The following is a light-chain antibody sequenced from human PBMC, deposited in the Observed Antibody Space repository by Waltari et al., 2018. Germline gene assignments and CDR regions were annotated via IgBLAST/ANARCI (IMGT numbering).Light chain of an antibody. J-gene: IGLJ1*01. CDR3: AAWDDSLNGQV. CDR1: SSHIGNNV. CDR2: YDD. Sequence: QSVLTPPPSVSGAPRERVTISCSGSSSHIGNNVLTWYQQLPGKAPKLLIYYDDLVPSGVSDRFSGSKSGTSASLAITGLQSDDEADYYCAAWDDSLNGQVFGTGTKVTVL. V-gene: IGLV1-36*01.